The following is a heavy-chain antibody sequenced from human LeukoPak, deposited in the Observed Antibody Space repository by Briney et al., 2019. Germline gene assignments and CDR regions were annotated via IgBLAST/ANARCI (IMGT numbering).Heavy chain of an antibody. V-gene: IGHV3-21*01. CDR3: ARDLLGGPYYFDY. J-gene: IGHJ4*02. CDR2: ISSSSSYI. Sequence: PGGSLRLSCAASGFTFSSYSMNWVRQAPGKGLEWVSSISSSSSYIYYADSVKGRFTISRDNAKNSLYLQMNSLRAEDTAVYYCARDLLGGPYYFDYWGQGTLVTVSS. D-gene: IGHD3-16*01. CDR1: GFTFSSYS.